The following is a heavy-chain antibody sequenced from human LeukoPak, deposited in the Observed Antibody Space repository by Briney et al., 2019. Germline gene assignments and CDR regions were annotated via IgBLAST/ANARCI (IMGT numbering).Heavy chain of an antibody. D-gene: IGHD5-18*01. CDR2: IYYSETT. V-gene: IGHV4-59*01. CDR3: ARDGGYSYGFDP. CDR1: GGSISRNY. Sequence: SETLSLTRTVSGGSISRNYWNWIRQPPGKGLEWIGNIYYSETTNYNPSLKSRVSISVDTSKHLLSLKLSSVTAADTAVYYCARDGGYSYGFDPWGQGTLVTVSS. J-gene: IGHJ5*02.